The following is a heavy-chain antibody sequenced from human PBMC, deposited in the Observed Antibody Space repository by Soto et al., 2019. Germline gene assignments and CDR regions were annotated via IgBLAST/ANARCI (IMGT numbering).Heavy chain of an antibody. D-gene: IGHD6-13*01. V-gene: IGHV1-18*01. CDR2: ISAYNGNT. J-gene: IGHJ6*03. CDR1: GYTFTSYG. Sequence: QVQLVQSGAEVKKPGASVKVSCKASGYTFTSYGISWVRQAPGQGLEWMGWISAYNGNTNYAQKLQGRVTMTTDTSTSTAYMELRSLRSDDTAVYYCAREQSAAGTGGYYYYYYYMDVWGKGTTVTVSS. CDR3: AREQSAAGTGGYYYYYYYMDV.